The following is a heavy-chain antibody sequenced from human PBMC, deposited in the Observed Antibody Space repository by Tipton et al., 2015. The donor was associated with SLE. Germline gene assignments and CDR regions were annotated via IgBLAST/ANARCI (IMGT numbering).Heavy chain of an antibody. J-gene: IGHJ4*02. CDR2: ISWNGVNI. D-gene: IGHD3-16*01. V-gene: IGHV3-9*01. CDR1: GFTFDDYA. Sequence: SLRLSCAASGFTFDDYAMHWVRQAPGKGLEWVSGISWNGVNIGYADSVKGRFTISRDNAKNSLYLQMSSLRAEDTAVYHCARDRGGFPLDYWGQGTLVTVSA. CDR3: ARDRGGFPLDY.